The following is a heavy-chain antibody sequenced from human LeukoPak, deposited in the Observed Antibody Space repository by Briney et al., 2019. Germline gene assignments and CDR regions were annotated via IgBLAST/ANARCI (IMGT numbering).Heavy chain of an antibody. J-gene: IGHJ4*02. V-gene: IGHV1-2*02. CDR2: INPNSGGT. D-gene: IGHD3-22*01. CDR1: GYTFTGYY. CDR3: ARDSVYYDSSFQIDY. Sequence: ASVKVSCKASGYTFTGYYMHWVRQAPGQGLEWMGWINPNSGGTNYAQKFQGRVTMTRDTSISTAYMEPSRLRSDDTAVYYCARDSVYYDSSFQIDYWGQGTLVTVSS.